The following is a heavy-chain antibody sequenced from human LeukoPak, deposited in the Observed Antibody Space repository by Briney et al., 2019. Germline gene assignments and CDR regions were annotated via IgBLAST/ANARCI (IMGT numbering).Heavy chain of an antibody. Sequence: ASVKVSCKASGYTFTGYYMHWVRQAPGQGLEWMGRINPNSGGTNYAQKFQGRVTMTRDTSISTAYMELSRLRSDDTAVYYCARGGVYCSSTSCYTLDYWGRGTLVTVSS. CDR3: ARGGVYCSSTSCYTLDY. CDR2: INPNSGGT. V-gene: IGHV1-2*06. D-gene: IGHD2-2*02. J-gene: IGHJ4*02. CDR1: GYTFTGYY.